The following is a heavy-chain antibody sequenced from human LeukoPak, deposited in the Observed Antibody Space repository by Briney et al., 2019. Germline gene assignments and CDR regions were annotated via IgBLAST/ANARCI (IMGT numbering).Heavy chain of an antibody. D-gene: IGHD1-26*01. CDR3: ARYFSGGQFRWFDP. V-gene: IGHV4-30-2*01. CDR1: GDSLSSGGYS. J-gene: IGHJ5*02. Sequence: SDPLSLTCAVSGDSLSSGGYSWRWIRQPPGKGLEWIGYIYHGGSAYYSPSLKSRANISVDKSKNQFSLKLSSVTAADTAVYYCARYFSGGQFRWFDPWGQGTLVTVSS. CDR2: IYHGGSA.